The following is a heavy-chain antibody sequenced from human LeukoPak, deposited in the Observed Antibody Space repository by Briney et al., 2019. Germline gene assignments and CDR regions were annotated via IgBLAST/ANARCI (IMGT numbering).Heavy chain of an antibody. J-gene: IGHJ4*02. Sequence: PSETLSLTCTVSGGSISYNYWSWIRQPPGKGLEWIGFIFTSGSTNYNPSLESRVTISVDTSKNQFSLKLSSVTAADTALYYCARLHSSSSWFPFDYWGQGTLVTVSS. D-gene: IGHD6-13*01. CDR1: GGSISYNY. V-gene: IGHV4-4*08. CDR2: IFTSGST. CDR3: ARLHSSSSWFPFDY.